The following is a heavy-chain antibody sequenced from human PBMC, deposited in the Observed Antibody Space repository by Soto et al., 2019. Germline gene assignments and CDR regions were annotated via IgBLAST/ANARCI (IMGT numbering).Heavy chain of an antibody. J-gene: IGHJ4*02. D-gene: IGHD2-21*02. CDR2: TYYRSKWYY. CDR3: ARWGVTGNYYFDY. CDR1: GDSVSSSSVA. V-gene: IGHV6-1*01. Sequence: SQTLSLTCAISGDSVSSSSVAWNWIRQSPSGGLEWLGRTYYRSKWYYAYAVSVKSRITVNSDTSKNQFSLQLSSVTPEDTAVYYCARWGVTGNYYFDYWGQGTLVTVSS.